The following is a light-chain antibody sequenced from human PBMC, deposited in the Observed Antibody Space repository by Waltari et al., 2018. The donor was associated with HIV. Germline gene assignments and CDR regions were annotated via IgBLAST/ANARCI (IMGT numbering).Light chain of an antibody. CDR3: QQYSNYPGT. J-gene: IGKJ2*02. Sequence: DIQMTQSPSTLSASVGDRVTITCRASQSISSWLAWYQQKPGNAPKLLIYKASSLESGVPSRFSGSGSGPEFTLTINSLQPDDFATYYCQQYSNYPGTFGQGTKLEIK. CDR2: KAS. CDR1: QSISSW. V-gene: IGKV1-5*03.